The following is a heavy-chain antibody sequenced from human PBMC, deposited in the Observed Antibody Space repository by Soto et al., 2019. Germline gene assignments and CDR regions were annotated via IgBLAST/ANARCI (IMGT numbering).Heavy chain of an antibody. Sequence: EVQLVQSGAEVKKPGESLKISCKGFGYSFTSYWIGWVRQMPGKGLEWMGIIYPGDSDTRYSPSFQGQVTISADKSISTAYLQWSSLKASDTAMYYCARHRPLPGIAVAGVDYWGQGTLVTVSS. V-gene: IGHV5-51*01. CDR1: GYSFTSYW. J-gene: IGHJ4*02. D-gene: IGHD6-19*01. CDR3: ARHRPLPGIAVAGVDY. CDR2: IYPGDSDT.